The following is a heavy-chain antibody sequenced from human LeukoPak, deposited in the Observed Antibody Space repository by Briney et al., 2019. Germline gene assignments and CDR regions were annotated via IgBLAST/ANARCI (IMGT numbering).Heavy chain of an antibody. J-gene: IGHJ3*02. Sequence: SCKASGGTFSSYAMHWVPQAPGKGLEWVANIKQDGSEKYYVDSVKGRFTISRDNAKNSLYLQMNSLRAEDTAVYYCARGLDIVVVPAAPNAFDIWGQGTMVTASS. CDR2: IKQDGSEK. D-gene: IGHD2-2*03. V-gene: IGHV3-7*01. CDR3: ARGLDIVVVPAAPNAFDI. CDR1: GGTFSSYA.